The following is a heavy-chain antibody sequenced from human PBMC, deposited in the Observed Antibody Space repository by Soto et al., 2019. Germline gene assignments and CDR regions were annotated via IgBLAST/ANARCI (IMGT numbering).Heavy chain of an antibody. V-gene: IGHV1-69*12. CDR1: GGTFSSYA. D-gene: IGHD2-21*02. CDR3: ARLGCSRDCYSDWYFDL. Sequence: QVQLVQSGAEVKKPGSSVKVSCKASGGTFSSYAISWVRQAPGQGLEWMGGIIPIFGTANYAQKFQGRVTITADESTSTAYMALSSLRSEYTAVYYCARLGCSRDCYSDWYFDLWGRGTLVTVSS. CDR2: IIPIFGTA. J-gene: IGHJ2*01.